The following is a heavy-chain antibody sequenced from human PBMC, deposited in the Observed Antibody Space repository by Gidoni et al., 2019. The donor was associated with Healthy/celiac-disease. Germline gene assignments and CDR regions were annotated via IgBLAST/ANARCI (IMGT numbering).Heavy chain of an antibody. J-gene: IGHJ4*02. CDR1: GFTFRSYS. Sequence: EVQLAESGGGLVKPGGSLSISCAAAGFTFRSYSMNWVRQAPGKGLGWVSSISSSSSYIYYADSVKGRFTISRDNAKNSLYLQMNSLGAEDTAVYYCARVSGDSSGYPIDYWGQGTLVTVSS. V-gene: IGHV3-21*01. D-gene: IGHD3-22*01. CDR2: ISSSSSYI. CDR3: ARVSGDSSGYPIDY.